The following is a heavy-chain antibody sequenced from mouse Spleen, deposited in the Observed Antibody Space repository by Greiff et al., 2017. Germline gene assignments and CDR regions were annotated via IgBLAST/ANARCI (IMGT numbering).Heavy chain of an antibody. CDR1: GYTFTSYG. V-gene: IGHV1-81*01. J-gene: IGHJ1*01. CDR3: ARRRYGSRDWYFDV. Sequence: QVQLQQSGAELARPGASVKLSCKASGYTFTSYGISWVKQRTGQGLEWIGEIYPRSGNTYYNEKFKGKATLTADKSSSTAYMELRSLTSEDSAVYFCARRRYGSRDWYFDVWGAGTTVTVSS. D-gene: IGHD1-1*01. CDR2: IYPRSGNT.